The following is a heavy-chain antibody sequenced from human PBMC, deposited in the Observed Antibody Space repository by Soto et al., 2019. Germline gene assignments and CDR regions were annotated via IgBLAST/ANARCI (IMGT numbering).Heavy chain of an antibody. Sequence: PGGSLRLSCAASGFTFSSYWMSWVRQAPGKGLEWVANIKQDGSEKYYVDSVKGRFTISRDNAKNSLYLQMNSLRAEDTAVYYCARDFVLVPAAMFGRYYYSGTAVWGKGTTVPVSS. CDR2: IKQDGSEK. CDR3: ARDFVLVPAAMFGRYYYSGTAV. CDR1: GFTFSSYW. J-gene: IGHJ6*04. D-gene: IGHD2-2*01. V-gene: IGHV3-7*01.